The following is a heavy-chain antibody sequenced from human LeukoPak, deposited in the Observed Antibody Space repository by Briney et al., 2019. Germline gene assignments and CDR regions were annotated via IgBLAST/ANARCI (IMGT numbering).Heavy chain of an antibody. J-gene: IGHJ5*02. CDR3: ARDNSVRDEAWWFNP. D-gene: IGHD5-24*01. CDR1: GYTFTSTY. V-gene: IGHV1-46*01. Sequence: ASVKLSCKAFGYTFTSTYMNWVRQAPGHGREWMGVIRTSGGSATHAQKFQGGVTLTRDMCTSTDYLELSSLRCEDTAVYYCARDNSVRDEAWWFNPWGQGTLVTVSS. CDR2: IRTSGGSA.